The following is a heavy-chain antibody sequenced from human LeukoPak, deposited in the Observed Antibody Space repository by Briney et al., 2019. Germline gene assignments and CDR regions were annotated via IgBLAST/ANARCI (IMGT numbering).Heavy chain of an antibody. CDR2: ISGGGGST. V-gene: IGHV3-43*02. CDR3: AKDRALSGSYSSPHFDY. J-gene: IGHJ4*02. Sequence: GGSLRLSCAASGFTFDDYAMHWVRQAPGKGLEWVSLISGGGGSTYYADSVKGRFTISRDNSKNSLYLQMNSLRTEDTALYYCAKDRALSGSYSSPHFDYWGQGTLVTVSS. D-gene: IGHD1-26*01. CDR1: GFTFDDYA.